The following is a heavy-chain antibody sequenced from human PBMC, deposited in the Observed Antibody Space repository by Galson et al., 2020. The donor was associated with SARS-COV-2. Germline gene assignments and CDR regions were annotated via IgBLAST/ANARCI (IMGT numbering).Heavy chain of an antibody. J-gene: IGHJ6*02. CDR1: GGSISSSSYY. D-gene: IGHD3-3*01. CDR3: ARHSRPDFGVVTYSYYYYGMDV. V-gene: IGHV4-39*01. Sequence: SETLSLTCTVSGGSISSSSYYWGWIRQPPGKGLEWIGSIYYSGSTYYNPSLKSRVTISVDTSKNQFSLKLSSVTAADTAVYYCARHSRPDFGVVTYSYYYYGMDVWGQGTMVTVSS. CDR2: IYYSGST.